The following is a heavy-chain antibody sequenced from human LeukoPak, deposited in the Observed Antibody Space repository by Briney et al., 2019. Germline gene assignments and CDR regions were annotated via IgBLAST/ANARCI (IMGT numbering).Heavy chain of an antibody. CDR3: ARDYPWFDP. CDR1: GGSISNYY. V-gene: IGHV4-59*01. J-gene: IGHJ5*02. Sequence: SETLSLTCTVSGGSISNYYWSWIRQPPGKGLEWIGYIHHSGSTNYNPSLKSRVTISVDMSKNQFSLKVSSVTAADTAVYYCARDYPWFDPWGQGTLVTVSS. CDR2: IHHSGST.